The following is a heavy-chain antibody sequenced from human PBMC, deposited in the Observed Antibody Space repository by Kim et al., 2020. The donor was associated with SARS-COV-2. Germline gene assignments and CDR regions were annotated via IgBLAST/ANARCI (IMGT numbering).Heavy chain of an antibody. CDR1: GGSISSGGYY. J-gene: IGHJ4*02. V-gene: IGHV4-31*03. D-gene: IGHD4-17*01. CDR3: ARENGDYLYYFDY. Sequence: SETLSLTCTVSGGSISSGGYYWSWIRQHPGKGLEWIGYIYYSGSTYYNPALKSRVTISVDTSKNLFSLKLSPVTAADTAVYYCARENGDYLYYFDYWGQGTLVTVSS. CDR2: IYYSGST.